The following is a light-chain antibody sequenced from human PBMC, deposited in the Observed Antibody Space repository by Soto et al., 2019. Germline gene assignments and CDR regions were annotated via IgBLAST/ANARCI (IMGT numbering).Light chain of an antibody. Sequence: DIQMTQSPSSLSASVGDTVTITCRASQSIRSRLNWYQQKPGKAPNLLIYDATSLESGVPSRFSGGGSGTDFTLTISSLEPEDFAVYYCQHYGSSPPITFGQGTRLEIK. CDR1: QSIRSR. CDR3: QHYGSSPPIT. J-gene: IGKJ5*01. V-gene: IGKV1-39*01. CDR2: DAT.